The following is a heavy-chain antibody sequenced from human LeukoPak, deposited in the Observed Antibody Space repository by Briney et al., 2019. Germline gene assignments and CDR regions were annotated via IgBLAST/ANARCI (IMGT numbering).Heavy chain of an antibody. CDR3: ARDLPGITIFGAFEY. Sequence: GGSLRLSCAASGFTFSSYGMQWVRQVPGKGLEWVAVISSDGSNKYYTDSVKGRFTISRDNSKNTLYLQMNSLRAEDTAVYYCARDLPGITIFGAFEYWGQGTLVTVSS. CDR2: ISSDGSNK. CDR1: GFTFSSYG. D-gene: IGHD3-3*01. J-gene: IGHJ4*02. V-gene: IGHV3-30*19.